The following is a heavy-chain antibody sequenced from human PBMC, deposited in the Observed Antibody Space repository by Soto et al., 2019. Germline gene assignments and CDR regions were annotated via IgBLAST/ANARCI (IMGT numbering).Heavy chain of an antibody. V-gene: IGHV5-51*01. CDR3: ARQTIFGVVIIRYAFDI. CDR1: GYSFTSYW. D-gene: IGHD3-3*01. CDR2: IYPGDSDT. Sequence: GESLKISCKGSGYSFTSYWIGWVRQMPGKGLEWMGIIYPGDSDTRYSPSFQGQVTISADKSISTAYPQWSSLKASDTAMYYCARQTIFGVVIIRYAFDIWGQGTMVTVSS. J-gene: IGHJ3*02.